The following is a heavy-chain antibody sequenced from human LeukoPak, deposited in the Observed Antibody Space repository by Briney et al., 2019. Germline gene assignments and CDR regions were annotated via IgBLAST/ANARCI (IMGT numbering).Heavy chain of an antibody. V-gene: IGHV1-18*01. D-gene: IGHD2-15*01. CDR1: GYTFTSYG. CDR3: AKYCSGGSCYSGLY. J-gene: IGHJ4*02. Sequence: ASVKVSCKASGYTFTSYGISWVRQAPGQGLEWMGWISAYNGNTNYAQKLQGRVTMTTDTSTSTAYMELRSLRSDDTAVYYCAKYCSGGSCYSGLYWGQGTLVTVSS. CDR2: ISAYNGNT.